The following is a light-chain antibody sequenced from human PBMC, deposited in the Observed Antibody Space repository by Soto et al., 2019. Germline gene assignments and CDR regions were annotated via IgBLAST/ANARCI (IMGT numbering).Light chain of an antibody. CDR3: SSFTSSTTYV. Sequence: QSALTHSASVSGSPGQSITISCTGTSRDVGNYNYVSWYQQHPGEVPKLIIFNVNNRPSGVSNRFSGSKSGNTASLTISGLQAEDEADYYCSSFTSSTTYVFGTGTKLTVL. CDR2: NVN. CDR1: SRDVGNYNY. J-gene: IGLJ1*01. V-gene: IGLV2-14*01.